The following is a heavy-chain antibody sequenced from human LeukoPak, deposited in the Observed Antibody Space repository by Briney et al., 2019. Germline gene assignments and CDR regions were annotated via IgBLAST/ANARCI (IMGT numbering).Heavy chain of an antibody. CDR1: GGSISSYY. CDR3: ARADSSSWKD. V-gene: IGHV4-59*01. CDR2: ICYSGST. J-gene: IGHJ4*02. D-gene: IGHD3-22*01. Sequence: SETLSLTCTVSGGSISSYYWSWIRQPPGKGLEWIGYICYSGSTNYNPSLKSRVTISADTSKNQFSLKLSSVTAADTAVYYCARADSSSWKDWGQGILVTVSS.